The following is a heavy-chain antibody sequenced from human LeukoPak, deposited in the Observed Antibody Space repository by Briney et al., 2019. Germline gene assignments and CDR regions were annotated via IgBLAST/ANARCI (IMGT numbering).Heavy chain of an antibody. V-gene: IGHV3-23*01. CDR1: GFTFSSYA. CDR2: IIGSGGST. D-gene: IGHD6-6*01. J-gene: IGHJ4*02. CDR3: AKVGPLEYSSPTYYFDY. Sequence: GGSLRHSCAASGFTFSSYAMSWVGQAPGKGLEWVSAIIGSGGSTNYAESVNGRFTISRDNSKNTLYLQMNSLRAEDTAVYYCAKVGPLEYSSPTYYFDYWGQGTLVTVSS.